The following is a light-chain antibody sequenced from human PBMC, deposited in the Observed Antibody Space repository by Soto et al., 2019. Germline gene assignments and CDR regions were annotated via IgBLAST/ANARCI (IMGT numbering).Light chain of an antibody. Sequence: QSALTQPASVSGSPGQSITISCTGTSSDVGSYNLVSWYQQYPGKAPKLIIYEGSKRPSGLSNRFSGSKSGNTASLTIAGLQAEDEAHYYCCSYAGSSTYAFGTGTKVTVL. V-gene: IGLV2-23*01. CDR1: SSDVGSYNL. J-gene: IGLJ1*01. CDR2: EGS. CDR3: CSYAGSSTYA.